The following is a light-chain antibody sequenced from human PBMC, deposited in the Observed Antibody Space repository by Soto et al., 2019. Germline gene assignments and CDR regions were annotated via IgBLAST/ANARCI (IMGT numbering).Light chain of an antibody. CDR3: QQRNDWRRGT. Sequence: EIVLTQSPATLSLSPGARATLSYRSGQNIGTSLVCSQQKPCQSPRLLIYGASSRATGIPARFSGSASGTDFTLTISSLETEDFAVYYGQQRNDWRRGTFRQGTRLEIK. CDR2: GAS. CDR1: QNIGTS. V-gene: IGKV3-11*01. J-gene: IGKJ5*01.